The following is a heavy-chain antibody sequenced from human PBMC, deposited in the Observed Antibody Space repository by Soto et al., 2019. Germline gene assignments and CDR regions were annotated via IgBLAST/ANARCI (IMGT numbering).Heavy chain of an antibody. CDR2: IRGDGSIT. Sequence: GGSLRLSCAASGFSFSNSWMFWVRQAPGKGLVWVSRIRGDGSITDYADSVKGRFTISRDNAKNTLYLQMNSLRVEDTAVYYCAKLRGAGWGQGTLVTVSS. D-gene: IGHD3-16*01. CDR1: GFSFSNSW. V-gene: IGHV3-74*01. J-gene: IGHJ4*02. CDR3: AKLRGAG.